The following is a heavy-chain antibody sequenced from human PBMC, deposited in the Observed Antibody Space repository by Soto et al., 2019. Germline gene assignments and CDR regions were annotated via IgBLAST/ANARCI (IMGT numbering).Heavy chain of an antibody. D-gene: IGHD3-3*01. CDR1: GFSLTTSGVG. J-gene: IGHJ4*02. Sequence: QITLNESGPTVVKPTETLTLTCPFSGFSLTTSGVGVGWVRQSPGKAPEWLAFIYWDDDKRYSTSLKSRLTITKDTSKNQVVLTMANVDPADTATYYCAHRVLRAVFGLVTTTAIYFDFWGQGTPVVVSS. CDR3: AHRVLRAVFGLVTTTAIYFDF. CDR2: IYWDDDK. V-gene: IGHV2-5*02.